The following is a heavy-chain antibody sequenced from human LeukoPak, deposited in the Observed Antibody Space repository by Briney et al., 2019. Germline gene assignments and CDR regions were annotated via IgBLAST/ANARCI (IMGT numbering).Heavy chain of an antibody. D-gene: IGHD6-19*01. J-gene: IGHJ6*02. CDR2: ISSSSSYT. V-gene: IGHV3-11*03. CDR1: GFTFSDYY. CDR3: ARGWYQYGMDV. Sequence: GGSLRLSCAASGFTFSDYYMSWIRQAPGKGLEWISYISSSSSYTNHADSVKGRFTISRDNAENSLYLQMNSLRVDDTAAYYCARGWYQYGMDVWGQGTTVTVSS.